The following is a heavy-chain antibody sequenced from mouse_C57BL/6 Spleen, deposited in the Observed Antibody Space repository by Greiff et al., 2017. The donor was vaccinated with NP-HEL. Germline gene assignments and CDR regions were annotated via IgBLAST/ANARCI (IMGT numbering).Heavy chain of an antibody. D-gene: IGHD1-1*01. J-gene: IGHJ4*01. V-gene: IGHV1-52*01. CDR1: GYTFTSYW. CDR2: IDPSDSET. CDR3: ARGEIYYYGSSSYYYAMDY. Sequence: QVQLQQPGAELVRPGSSVKLSCKASGYTFTSYWMHWVKQRPIQGLEWIGNIDPSDSETHYNQKFKDKATLTVDKSSSTAYMQLSSLTSEDSAVYYCARGEIYYYGSSSYYYAMDYWGQGTSVTVSS.